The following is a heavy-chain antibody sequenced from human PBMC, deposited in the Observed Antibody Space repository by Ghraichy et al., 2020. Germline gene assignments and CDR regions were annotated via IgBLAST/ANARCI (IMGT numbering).Heavy chain of an antibody. CDR3: AKGVVDRGASS. J-gene: IGHJ5*02. Sequence: GGSLRLSCATSGFTFSNNAMSWVRQAPGKGLEWVSSIGRSDTFYADSVRGRFSISRDNSKNTLYLQMTSLRPEDTAAYYCAKGVVDRGASSWGQGTLVTVSS. V-gene: IGHV3-23*01. CDR2: IGRSDT. CDR1: GFTFSNNA. D-gene: IGHD2-21*01.